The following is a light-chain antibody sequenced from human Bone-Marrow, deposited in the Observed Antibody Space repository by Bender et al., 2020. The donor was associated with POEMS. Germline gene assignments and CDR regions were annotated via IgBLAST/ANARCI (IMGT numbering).Light chain of an antibody. V-gene: IGLV3-1*01. CDR2: QDT. CDR1: KLGDKY. J-gene: IGLJ2*01. Sequence: SYELTQPPSVSVSPGQTATITCSGDKLGDKYVAWYQQKPGQSPVLVIYQDTKRPSGIPERFSGSNSGNTATLTISGTQAMDEADYYCQAWDTYSVIFGGGTKLTVL. CDR3: QAWDTYSVI.